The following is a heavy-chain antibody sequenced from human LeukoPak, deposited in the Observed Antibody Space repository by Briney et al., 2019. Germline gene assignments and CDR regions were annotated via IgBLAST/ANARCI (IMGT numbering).Heavy chain of an antibody. CDR3: ASWELRRNWFDP. CDR2: IYYSGST. Sequence: SETLSLTCTVSGGSISSYYWSWIRQPPGKGLEWIGYIYYSGSTNYNPSLKSRVTISVDTSKNQFSLKLSSVTAADTAVYYCASWELRRNWFDPWGQGTLVTVSS. J-gene: IGHJ5*02. CDR1: GGSISSYY. D-gene: IGHD1-26*01. V-gene: IGHV4-59*08.